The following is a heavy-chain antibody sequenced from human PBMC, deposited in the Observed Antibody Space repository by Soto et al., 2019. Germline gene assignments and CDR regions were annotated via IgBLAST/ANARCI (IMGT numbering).Heavy chain of an antibody. V-gene: IGHV3-30-3*01. CDR3: ARDPSLRSITMIVVVIGTLDY. D-gene: IGHD3-22*01. CDR2: ISYDGSNK. CDR1: GFTFSSYA. Sequence: SLRLSCAASGFTFSSYAMHWVRQAPGKGLEWVAVISYDGSNKYYADSVKGRFTISRDNSKNTLYLQMNSLRAEDTAVYYCARDPSLRSITMIVVVIGTLDYWGQGTLVTVSS. J-gene: IGHJ4*02.